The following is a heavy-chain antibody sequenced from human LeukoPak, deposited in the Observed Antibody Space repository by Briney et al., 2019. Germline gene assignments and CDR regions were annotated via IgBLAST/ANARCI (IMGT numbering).Heavy chain of an antibody. V-gene: IGHV3-23*01. CDR2: ISGSGGST. Sequence: GGSLRFSCAASGFTFSSYAMSWVRQAPGKGLEWVSAISGSGGSTYYADSVKGRFTISRDNSKNTLYLQMNSLRAEDTAVYYCAKTSYSSSWHYFDYWGQGTLVTVSS. J-gene: IGHJ4*02. CDR1: GFTFSSYA. D-gene: IGHD6-13*01. CDR3: AKTSYSSSWHYFDY.